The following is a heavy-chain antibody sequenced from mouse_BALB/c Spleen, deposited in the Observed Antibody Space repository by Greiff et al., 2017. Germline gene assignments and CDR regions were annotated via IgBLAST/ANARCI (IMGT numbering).Heavy chain of an antibody. CDR2: INPGSSTI. V-gene: IGHV4-2*02. D-gene: IGHD2-2*01. CDR1: GFDFSRYW. Sequence: EVQLVESGGGLVQPGGSLNLSCAASGFDFSRYWMSWARQAPGKGQEWIGEINPGSSTINYTPSLKDKFIISRDNAKNTLYLQMSKVRSEDTALYYSARYGYDAAMDYWGQGTSVTVSS. CDR3: ARYGYDAAMDY. J-gene: IGHJ4*01.